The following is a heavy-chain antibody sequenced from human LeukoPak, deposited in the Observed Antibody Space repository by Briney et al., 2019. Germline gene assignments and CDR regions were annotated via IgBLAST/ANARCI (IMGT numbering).Heavy chain of an antibody. CDR1: GFTFSNNA. J-gene: IGHJ4*02. V-gene: IGHV3-23*01. D-gene: IGHD6-19*01. CDR2: ISSSGDNT. Sequence: GGSLRLSCAASGFTFSNNAMSWVRQAPGKGLEWVSSISSSGDNTHYADSVKGRFTISRDNSRDTRYLQMNTLRAEDTAIYYCARRGWLVNFDYWGQGTLVTVSS. CDR3: ARRGWLVNFDY.